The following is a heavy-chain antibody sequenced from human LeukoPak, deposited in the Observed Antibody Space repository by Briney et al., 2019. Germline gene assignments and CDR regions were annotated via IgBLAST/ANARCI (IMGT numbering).Heavy chain of an antibody. CDR1: GFAFSSYS. V-gene: IGHV3-21*01. CDR3: ARDSSSWYNYFDY. D-gene: IGHD6-13*01. J-gene: IGHJ4*02. CDR2: ISSSSSYI. Sequence: GGSLRLSCAASGFAFSSYSMNWVRQAPGKGLEWVSSISSSSSYIYYADSVKGRFTISRDNAKNSLYLQMNSLRAEDTAVYYCARDSSSWYNYFDYWGQGTLVTVSS.